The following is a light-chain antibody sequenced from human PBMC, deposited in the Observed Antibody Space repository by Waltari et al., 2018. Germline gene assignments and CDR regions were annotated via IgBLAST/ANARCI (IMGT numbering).Light chain of an antibody. CDR3: QYYFLYSRG. V-gene: IGKV1-5*03. Sequence: DIQMTQFPSTLSASVGDRVTITCRARESIGDWMAWCQQEPGKAPKLLIYRASTLQSDVPSRFSGSGSGTEFTLTISSLQPDDFGTYYCQYYFLYSRGFGQGTKLEIK. CDR1: ESIGDW. CDR2: RAS. J-gene: IGKJ2*03.